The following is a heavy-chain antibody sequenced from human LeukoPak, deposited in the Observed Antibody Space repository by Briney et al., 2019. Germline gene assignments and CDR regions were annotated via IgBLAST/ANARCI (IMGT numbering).Heavy chain of an antibody. CDR2: MNPNSGIT. Sequence: GASVKVSCKASGYTFTSYDINWVRQATGQGLEWMGWMNPNSGITGYAQKFQGRVTITRNTSISTAYMELSSLRSEDTAVYYCARGSGSYLGDAFDIWGQGTMVTVSS. J-gene: IGHJ3*02. CDR1: GYTFTSYD. D-gene: IGHD1-26*01. V-gene: IGHV1-8*03. CDR3: ARGSGSYLGDAFDI.